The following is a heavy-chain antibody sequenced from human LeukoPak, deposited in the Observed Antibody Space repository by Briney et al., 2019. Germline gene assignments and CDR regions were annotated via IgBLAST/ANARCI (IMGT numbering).Heavy chain of an antibody. Sequence: ASVKVSCKASGYTFTGYYMHWMRQAPGQGLEWMGWINPNSGGTNYAQKFQGWVTMTRDTSISTAYMELDSLSSDDTAIYYCARESRGILNYFDNWGQGTLVTVSS. J-gene: IGHJ4*02. CDR3: ARESRGILNYFDN. V-gene: IGHV1-2*04. D-gene: IGHD6-13*01. CDR2: INPNSGGT. CDR1: GYTFTGYY.